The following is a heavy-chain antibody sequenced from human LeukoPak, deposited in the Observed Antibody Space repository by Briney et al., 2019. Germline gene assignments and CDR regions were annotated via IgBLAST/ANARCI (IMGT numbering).Heavy chain of an antibody. D-gene: IGHD3-10*01. V-gene: IGHV1-69*04. CDR3: ARALYGSGSQACMDV. J-gene: IGHJ6*02. CDR1: GGTFSSYA. Sequence: ASVKVSCKASGGTFSSYAISWVRQAPGQGLEWMGRIIPILGIANYAQKFQGRVTITADKSTSTAYMELSSLRSEDTAVYYCARALYGSGSQACMDVWGQGTTVTVSS. CDR2: IIPILGIA.